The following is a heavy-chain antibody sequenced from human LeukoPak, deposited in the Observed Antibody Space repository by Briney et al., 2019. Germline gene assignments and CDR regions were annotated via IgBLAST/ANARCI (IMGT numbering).Heavy chain of an antibody. J-gene: IGHJ5*02. CDR3: ARGRTQYYYDSSGYYKPYNWFDP. CDR2: IRYDGSNK. CDR1: GFTFSSYG. D-gene: IGHD3-22*01. V-gene: IGHV3-30*02. Sequence: GGSLRLSCAASGFTFSSYGMHWVRQAPGKGLEWVAFIRYDGSNKYYADSVKGRFTISRDNAKNSLYLQMNSLRAEDTAVYYCARGRTQYYYDSSGYYKPYNWFDPWGQGTLVTVSS.